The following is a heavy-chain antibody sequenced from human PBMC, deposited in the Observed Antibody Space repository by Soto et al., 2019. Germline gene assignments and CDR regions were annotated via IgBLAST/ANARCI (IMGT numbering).Heavy chain of an antibody. J-gene: IGHJ4*02. D-gene: IGHD3-10*01. CDR2: MSYTGNT. V-gene: IGHV4-59*01. Sequence: SETLSLTCTFSCGSISDYFSNCILQPPGKELECILYMSYTGNTKYNTSLTSRVSISVDTSKNQFSLNLNSVTAADTAVYYCARADTTIVPLAQWGQGTLVTVS. CDR3: ARADTTIVPLAQ. CDR1: CGSISDYF.